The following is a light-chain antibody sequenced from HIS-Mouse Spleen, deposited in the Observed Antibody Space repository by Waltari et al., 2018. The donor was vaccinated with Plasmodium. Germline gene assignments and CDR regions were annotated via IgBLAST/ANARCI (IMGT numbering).Light chain of an antibody. Sequence: SYELTQPPSVAVSPGQTARNTCPGDALPKQYAYCYQQKPGQAPVLVIYKDSDRASGYPERFSGSSSGTTVTLTISGVQAEDEADYYCQSADSSGTYWVFGGGTKLTVL. J-gene: IGLJ3*02. CDR3: QSADSSGTYWV. CDR1: ALPKQY. CDR2: KDS. V-gene: IGLV3-25*03.